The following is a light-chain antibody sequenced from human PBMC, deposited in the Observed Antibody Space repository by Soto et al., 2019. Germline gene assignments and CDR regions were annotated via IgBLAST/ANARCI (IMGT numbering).Light chain of an antibody. Sequence: IQLTHSPSSLSASVGDRVTITCRASQGISSYLAWYQQKPGKAPKLLIYAASTLQSGVPSRFSGSGSGTDFTLTISSLQPEDFATYYCQRLNSYPLTFGGGTKV. CDR1: QGISSY. CDR2: AAS. J-gene: IGKJ4*01. CDR3: QRLNSYPLT. V-gene: IGKV1-9*01.